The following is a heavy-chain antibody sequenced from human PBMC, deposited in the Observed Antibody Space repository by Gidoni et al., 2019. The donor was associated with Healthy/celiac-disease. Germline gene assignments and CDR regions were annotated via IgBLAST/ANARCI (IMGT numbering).Heavy chain of an antibody. CDR2: ISSSSSYI. J-gene: IGHJ4*02. Sequence: EVQLVESGGGLVKPGGSLRLSCAASGLTFSSYSMNWVRQAPGKGLEWVSSISSSSSYIYYADSVKGRFTISRDNAKNSLYLQMNSLRAEDTAVYYCARVHRAESLHTDYWGQGTLVTVSS. CDR1: GLTFSSYS. V-gene: IGHV3-21*01. CDR3: ARVHRAESLHTDY.